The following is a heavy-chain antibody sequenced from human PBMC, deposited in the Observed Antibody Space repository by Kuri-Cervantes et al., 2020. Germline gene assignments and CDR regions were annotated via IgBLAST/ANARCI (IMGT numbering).Heavy chain of an antibody. Sequence: SETLSLTCSVSGASISSNNWSWIRQPAGRGLEWIGRIYTSGSTNYNPSLKSRVTISVDKSKNQVSLKLNSVTAADTAVYYCARVVEAYFDYWGQGTLVTVSS. CDR2: IYTSGST. CDR1: GASISSNN. D-gene: IGHD6-6*01. V-gene: IGHV4-4*07. J-gene: IGHJ4*02. CDR3: ARVVEAYFDY.